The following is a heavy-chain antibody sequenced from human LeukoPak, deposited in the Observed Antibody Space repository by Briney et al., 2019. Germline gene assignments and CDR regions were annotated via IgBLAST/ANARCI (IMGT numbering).Heavy chain of an antibody. D-gene: IGHD1-26*01. CDR2: IYYSGST. CDR1: GGSISSYY. CDR3: ASSHSGSYPAFDP. J-gene: IGHJ5*02. Sequence: PSETLSLTCTVSGGSISSYYWSWIRQPPGKGLEWIGNIYYSGSTNYNPSLKSRVTISVDTSKNQSSLKLSSVTAADTAVYYCASSHSGSYPAFDPWGQGTLVTVSS. V-gene: IGHV4-59*08.